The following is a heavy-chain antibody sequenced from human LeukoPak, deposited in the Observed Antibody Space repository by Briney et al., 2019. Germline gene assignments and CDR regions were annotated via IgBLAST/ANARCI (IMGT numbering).Heavy chain of an antibody. Sequence: GGSLRLSCAASEFTFSSYNMNWVRQAPGKGLEWVSSISSSSSYIYYADSVKGRFTISRDNAKNSLYLQMNSLRAEDTAVYYCARTYFDWARDAFDIWGQGTMVTVSS. CDR1: EFTFSSYN. D-gene: IGHD3-9*01. CDR3: ARTYFDWARDAFDI. CDR2: ISSSSSYI. V-gene: IGHV3-21*01. J-gene: IGHJ3*02.